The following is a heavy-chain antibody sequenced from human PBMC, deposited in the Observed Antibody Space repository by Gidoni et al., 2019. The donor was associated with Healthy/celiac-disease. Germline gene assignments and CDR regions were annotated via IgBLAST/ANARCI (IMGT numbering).Heavy chain of an antibody. CDR1: GGTFSSYA. V-gene: IGHV1-69*01. CDR3: ARVGYYDILTGYYTVFDY. D-gene: IGHD3-9*01. CDR2: IIPIFGTA. Sequence: QVQLVQSGAEVKKPGSSVKVSCKAAGGTFSSYAISWVRQAPGQGLEWMGGIIPIFGTATYAQKFLGRVTITADESPSTAYMELSSLRSEDTAVYSCARVGYYDILTGYYTVFDYWGQGTLVTVSS. J-gene: IGHJ4*02.